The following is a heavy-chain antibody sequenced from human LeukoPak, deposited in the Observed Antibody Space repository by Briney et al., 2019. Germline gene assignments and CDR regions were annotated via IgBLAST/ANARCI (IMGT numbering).Heavy chain of an antibody. D-gene: IGHD7-27*01. V-gene: IGHV4-30-2*01. CDR2: IYHSGST. CDR3: ARVGLGSYYYGMDV. J-gene: IGHJ6*02. CDR1: GGSISSGGYS. Sequence: SQTLSLTCAVSGGSISSGGYSWSWIRQPPGKGLEWIGYIYHSGSTYYNPSHKSRVTISVDRSKNQFSLKLSSVTAADTAVYYCARVGLGSYYYGMDVWGQGTTVTVSS.